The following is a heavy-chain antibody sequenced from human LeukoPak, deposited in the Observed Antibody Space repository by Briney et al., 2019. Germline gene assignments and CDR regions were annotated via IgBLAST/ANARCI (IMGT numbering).Heavy chain of an antibody. CDR2: IYFSGTT. J-gene: IGHJ4*02. Sequence: PSETLSLTCTVSGGSISNYYWSWIRQPPGGGLEWMGYIYFSGTTKYNPSLKSRVTISVDTSKNQFSLKLSSVTAADTAVYYCARGRWELPYWGQGTLVTVSS. CDR1: GGSISNYY. D-gene: IGHD1-26*01. CDR3: ARGRWELPY. V-gene: IGHV4-59*12.